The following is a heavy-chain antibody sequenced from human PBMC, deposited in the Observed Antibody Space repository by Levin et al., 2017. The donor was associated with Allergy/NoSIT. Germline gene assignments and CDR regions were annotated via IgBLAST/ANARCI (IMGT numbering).Heavy chain of an antibody. J-gene: IGHJ4*02. D-gene: IGHD5-12*01. CDR2: ISSSSSTI. Sequence: GGSLRLSCAASGFTFSSYSMNWVRQAPGKGLEWVSYISSSSSTIYYADSVKGRFTISRDNAKNSLYLQMNSLRAEDTAVYYCAREGSGYSFDYWGQGTLVTVSS. CDR1: GFTFSSYS. V-gene: IGHV3-48*01. CDR3: AREGSGYSFDY.